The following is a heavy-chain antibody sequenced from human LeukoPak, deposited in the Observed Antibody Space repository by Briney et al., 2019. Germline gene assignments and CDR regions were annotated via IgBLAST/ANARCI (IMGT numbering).Heavy chain of an antibody. J-gene: IGHJ4*02. CDR2: IKSKTDGGTT. CDR3: TTDPNYYDSSGYYQNFDY. D-gene: IGHD3-22*01. Sequence: GGSLRLSCAAPGFTFSNAWMSWVRQAPGKGLEWVGRIKSKTDGGTTDYAAPVKGRFTISRDDSKNTLYLQMNSLETEDTAVYYCTTDPNYYDSSGYYQNFDYWGQGTLVTVSS. V-gene: IGHV3-15*01. CDR1: GFTFSNAW.